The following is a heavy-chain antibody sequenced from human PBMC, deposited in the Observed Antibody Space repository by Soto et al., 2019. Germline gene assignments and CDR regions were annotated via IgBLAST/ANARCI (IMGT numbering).Heavy chain of an antibody. D-gene: IGHD1-26*01. CDR2: ITWNGGTI. J-gene: IGHJ4*02. CDR3: AKSSAVGANFFDL. Sequence: GGSLRLSCAASEFTFENYAMHWVRQAPGKGLEWVSGITWNGGTIDYGDSVRGRFTISRDNAKNSLYLQMNSLRAEDTAIYYCAKSSAVGANFFDLWGQGTLVTVSS. CDR1: EFTFENYA. V-gene: IGHV3-9*01.